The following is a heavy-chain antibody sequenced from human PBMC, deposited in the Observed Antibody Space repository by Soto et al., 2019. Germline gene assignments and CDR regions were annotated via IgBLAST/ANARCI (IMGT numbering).Heavy chain of an antibody. D-gene: IGHD2-2*01. V-gene: IGHV3-23*01. Sequence: GGSLRLSCAASGFTFSSYAMSWVRQAPGKGLEWVSAISGSGGSTYYADSVKGRFTISRDNSKNTLYLQMNSLRAEDTAVYYCAKEGKYCISTSCPNVESYWGQGTLVTVSS. CDR2: ISGSGGST. J-gene: IGHJ4*02. CDR3: AKEGKYCISTSCPNVESY. CDR1: GFTFSSYA.